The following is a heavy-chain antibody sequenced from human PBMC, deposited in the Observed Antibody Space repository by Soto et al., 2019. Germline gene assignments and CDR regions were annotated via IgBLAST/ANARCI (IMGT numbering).Heavy chain of an antibody. CDR3: ARTGDIVVVGDFYYGIDV. V-gene: IGHV1-69*01. D-gene: IGHD2-2*01. CDR1: GGTFDTYA. Sequence: QVQLVQSGAEVKMPGSSVKVSFTASGGTFDTYALSWLRQAPGQGLEWLGGIIPIFTKPTYARKFQGRITITADESTTRVYLDLSSLTSDDTAVYYCARTGDIVVVGDFYYGIDVCGPVTTVIVSS. J-gene: IGHJ6*02. CDR2: IIPIFTKP.